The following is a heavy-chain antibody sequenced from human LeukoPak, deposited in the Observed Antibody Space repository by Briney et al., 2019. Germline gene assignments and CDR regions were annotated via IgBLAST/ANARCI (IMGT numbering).Heavy chain of an antibody. CDR3: ARVRGSRYIVVVPAAIRAYNWFDP. CDR1: GGSFSGYY. CDR2: INHSGST. V-gene: IGHV4-34*01. J-gene: IGHJ5*02. Sequence: HSETLSLTCAAYGGSFSGYYWSWIRQPPGKGLEWIGEINHSGSTNYNPSLKSRVTISVDTSKNQFSLKLSSVTAADTAVYYCARVRGSRYIVVVPAAIRAYNWFDPWGQGTLVTVSS. D-gene: IGHD2-2*01.